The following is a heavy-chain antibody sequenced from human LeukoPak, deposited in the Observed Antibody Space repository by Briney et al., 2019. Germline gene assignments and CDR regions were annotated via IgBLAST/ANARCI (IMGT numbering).Heavy chain of an antibody. CDR3: ARENWAPRGSFDL. V-gene: IGHV3-30*04. CDR1: GFTFTYS. CDR2: ISHDGRIQ. Sequence: GGSLRLSCAASGFTFTYSKHWIRQAPGKGLEWLAVISHDGRIQSYTDSVKGRFTLSRDSSKNTLLLQMNSLKTDDTAVYYCARENWAPRGSFDLWGQGTLVTVSS. J-gene: IGHJ4*02. D-gene: IGHD3-10*01.